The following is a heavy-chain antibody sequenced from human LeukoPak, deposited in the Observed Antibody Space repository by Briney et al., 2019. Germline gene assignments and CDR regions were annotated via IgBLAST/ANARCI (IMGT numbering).Heavy chain of an antibody. J-gene: IGHJ5*02. CDR3: ARVVDYGWFDP. Sequence: LGGSLRLSCAASGFTVSSNFWTWVRRAPGKGLEWVANIKEDGTTIYYVDSVKGRFTISRDNAKNSLYLQMNSVRDEDTAVYYCARVVDYGWFDPWGQGTLVAVSS. CDR2: IKEDGTTI. D-gene: IGHD3-16*01. V-gene: IGHV3-7*01. CDR1: GFTVSSNF.